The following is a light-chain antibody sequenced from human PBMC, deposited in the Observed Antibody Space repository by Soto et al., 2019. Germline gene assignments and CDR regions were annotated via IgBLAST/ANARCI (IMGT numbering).Light chain of an antibody. CDR3: QQYDTFPVT. Sequence: DIQMTHSPSTLSASVGDKVTITCRSSQSISIWLACYQQMPGTAPKVLIYKASTLQSGVPSRFSGSGSGTEFPLTIIRLQPDDVDTYYCQQYDTFPVTFGGGTHVQAK. CDR2: KAS. J-gene: IGKJ4*01. CDR1: QSISIW. V-gene: IGKV1-5*03.